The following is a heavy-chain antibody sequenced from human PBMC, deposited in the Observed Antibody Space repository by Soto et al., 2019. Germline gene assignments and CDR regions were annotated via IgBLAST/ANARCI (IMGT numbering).Heavy chain of an antibody. V-gene: IGHV3-30*18. CDR1: GFTFSSYG. J-gene: IGHJ3*02. D-gene: IGHD3-22*01. CDR3: AKGLHYYDSSGYGAFDI. Sequence: QVQLVESGGGVVQPGRSLRLSCAASGFTFSSYGMHWVRQAPGKGLEWVAVISYDGSNNYYADSVKGRFTISRDNSKNSLYLQMNSLRAEDTAVYYCAKGLHYYDSSGYGAFDIWGQGPMVTVSS. CDR2: ISYDGSNN.